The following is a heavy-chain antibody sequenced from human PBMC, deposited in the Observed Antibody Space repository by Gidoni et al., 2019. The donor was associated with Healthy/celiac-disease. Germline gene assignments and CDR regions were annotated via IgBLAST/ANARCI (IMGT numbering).Heavy chain of an antibody. CDR2: IYYRGST. CDR3: AIVYYDRSGYYLSE. CDR1: GGSISSGGYY. J-gene: IGHJ4*02. Sequence: TVSGGSISSGGYYWSWIRQHPGKGLEWIGYIYYRGSTYYNPSLKSRVTISVDTSKNQFSLKLSSVTDAETAVYYWAIVYYDRSGYYLSEGGQGTLVTVAS. D-gene: IGHD3-22*01. V-gene: IGHV4-31*03.